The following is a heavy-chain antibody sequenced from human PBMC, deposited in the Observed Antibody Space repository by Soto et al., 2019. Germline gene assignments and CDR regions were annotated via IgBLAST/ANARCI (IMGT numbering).Heavy chain of an antibody. J-gene: IGHJ4*02. V-gene: IGHV4-34*01. D-gene: IGHD2-15*01. CDR1: GGSLSGSY. CDR3: ASPGYCSDGTCYPDE. CDR2: IHHSGST. Sequence: SETLSLTCAVYGGSLSGSYWSWIRQPPGTGLEWIGEIHHSGSTYYNPSLKSRVTLSVDTSKNQFSLKLNSVTAADTAVYYCASPGYCSDGTCYPDEWGQGTLVTVSS.